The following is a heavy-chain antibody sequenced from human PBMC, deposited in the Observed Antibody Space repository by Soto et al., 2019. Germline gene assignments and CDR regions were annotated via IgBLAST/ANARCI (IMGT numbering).Heavy chain of an antibody. CDR1: GYTFTSYA. CDR2: INAGNGNT. D-gene: IGHD6-19*01. Sequence: ASVKVSCKASGYTFTSYAMHWVRQAPGQRLEWMGWINAGNGNTKYSQKFQGRVTITRDTSASTAYMELSSLRSEDTAVYYCARRSIAVAGDRGFDYWGQGTLVTVSS. J-gene: IGHJ4*02. V-gene: IGHV1-3*01. CDR3: ARRSIAVAGDRGFDY.